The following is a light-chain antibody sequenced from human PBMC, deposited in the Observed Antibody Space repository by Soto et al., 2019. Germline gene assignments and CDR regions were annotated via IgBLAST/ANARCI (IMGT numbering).Light chain of an antibody. J-gene: IGKJ1*01. V-gene: IGKV3-15*01. CDR1: QGIGDT. CDR3: QQYNNWPRT. CDR2: DTS. Sequence: EVVMSQSPATLSGSPGEGATLSCWASQGIGDTLAWYQHKPGQTPRLLIYDTSTRATGIPARFSGSAYGTEFNLTINSLQSEDFAVYYCQQYNNWPRTFGQGTKVDIK.